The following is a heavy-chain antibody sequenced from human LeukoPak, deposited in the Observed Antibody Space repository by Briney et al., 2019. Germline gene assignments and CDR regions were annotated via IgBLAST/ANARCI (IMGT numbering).Heavy chain of an antibody. J-gene: IGHJ5*02. CDR2: INPNSGGT. Sequence: GASVKVSCKASGYTFTGYYMHWVRQAPGQGLEWMGWINPNSGGTNYAQKFQGRVTMTRDTSISTAYMELRSLRSDDTAVYYCARDSPYYYGSGSYQENWFDPWGQGTLVTVSS. D-gene: IGHD3-10*01. CDR3: ARDSPYYYGSGSYQENWFDP. V-gene: IGHV1-2*02. CDR1: GYTFTGYY.